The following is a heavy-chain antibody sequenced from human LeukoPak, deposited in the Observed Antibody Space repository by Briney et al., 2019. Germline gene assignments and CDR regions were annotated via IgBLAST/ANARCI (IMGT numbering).Heavy chain of an antibody. J-gene: IGHJ4*02. CDR1: GFTFGDYA. V-gene: IGHV3-49*04. D-gene: IGHD3-9*01. Sequence: GRSLRLSCTASGFTFGDYAMSWVRQAPGKGLEWVGFIRSKAYGGTTEYAASVKGRFTISRDDSKSIAYLQMNSLKTEDTAVYYCTSGHNYDILTGYRYYFDYWGQGTLVTVSS. CDR2: IRSKAYGGTT. CDR3: TSGHNYDILTGYRYYFDY.